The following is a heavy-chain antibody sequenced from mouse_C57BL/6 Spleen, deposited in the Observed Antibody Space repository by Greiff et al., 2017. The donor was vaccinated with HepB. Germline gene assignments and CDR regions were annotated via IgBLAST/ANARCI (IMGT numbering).Heavy chain of an antibody. CDR2: IYPGSGST. V-gene: IGHV1-55*01. CDR1: GYTFTSYW. D-gene: IGHD1-1*01. CDR3: ARGPYGKSYFDY. Sequence: QVQLKQSGAELVKPGASVKMSCKASGYTFTSYWITWVKQRPGQGLEWIGDIYPGSGSTNYNEKFKSKATLTVDTSSSTAYMQLSSLTSEDSAVYYGARGPYGKSYFDYWGKGTTLTVSS. J-gene: IGHJ2*01.